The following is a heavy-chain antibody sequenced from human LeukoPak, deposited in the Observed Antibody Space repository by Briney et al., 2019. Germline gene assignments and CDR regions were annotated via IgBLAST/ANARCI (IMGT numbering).Heavy chain of an antibody. Sequence: ASVKVSCTASVYTFTSYDINWVRQATGPGLEWMGYMNPSSGNTGYAQTFHARVTITWDTSISTAYLPLSSLRSEATAVLYCAREGYDYWGPGNAGDRFL. CDR3: AREGYDY. V-gene: IGHV1-8*03. D-gene: IGHD3-22*01. CDR2: MNPSSGNT. J-gene: IGHJ4*02. CDR1: VYTFTSYD.